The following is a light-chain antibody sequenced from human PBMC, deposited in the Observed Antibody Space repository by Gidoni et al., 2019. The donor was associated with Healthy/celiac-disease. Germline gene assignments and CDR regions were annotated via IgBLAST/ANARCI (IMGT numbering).Light chain of an antibody. CDR1: QGISSY. J-gene: IGKJ4*01. V-gene: IGKV1-9*01. Sequence: DIQLTQSPSFLSAAVGDRVTNTCRASQGISSYFAWYQQKPGKAPKLLIYAASTLQSGVPSRFSGSGSGTEFTLTISSLQPEDFATYYCHQLNSYPQLTFGGGTKVEIK. CDR2: AAS. CDR3: HQLNSYPQLT.